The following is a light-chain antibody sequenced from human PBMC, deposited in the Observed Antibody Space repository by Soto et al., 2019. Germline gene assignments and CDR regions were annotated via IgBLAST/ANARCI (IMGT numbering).Light chain of an antibody. CDR2: HVS. CDR3: LLVYNGFVV. CDR1: TGAVTSGHY. Sequence: QAVVTQEPSLTVSPGGTVTLTCGSSTGAVTSGHYPYWFQQKPGQVPKTLIYHVSNTHSWTPARFSGSLLGGKAALTLSGXXXXXXAEXYCLLVYNGFVVFGGGTKL. J-gene: IGLJ3*02. V-gene: IGLV7-46*01.